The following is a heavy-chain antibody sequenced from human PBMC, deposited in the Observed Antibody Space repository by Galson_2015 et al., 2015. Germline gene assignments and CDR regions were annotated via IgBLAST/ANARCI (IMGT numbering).Heavy chain of an antibody. CDR2: IIPIFGTA. CDR1: GGTFSSYA. D-gene: IGHD2-2*01. Sequence: VKVSCKASGGTFSSYAISWVRQAPGQGLEWMGGIIPIFGTANYAQKFQGRVTITADESTSTAYMELSSLRSEDTAVYYCARDFRVPAATGYYYYYMDVWGKGTTVTVSS. CDR3: ARDFRVPAATGYYYYYMDV. V-gene: IGHV1-69*01. J-gene: IGHJ6*03.